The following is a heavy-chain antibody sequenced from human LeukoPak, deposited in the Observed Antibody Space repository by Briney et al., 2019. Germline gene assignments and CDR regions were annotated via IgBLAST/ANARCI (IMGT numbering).Heavy chain of an antibody. CDR2: ISGSGGST. D-gene: IGHD2/OR15-2a*01. CDR1: GFTFSSYS. J-gene: IGHJ6*02. V-gene: IGHV3-23*01. Sequence: GGSLRLSCAASGFTFSSYSMNWVRQAPGKGLEWVSAISGSGGSTYYADSVKGRFTISRDNSKNTLYLQMNSLRAEDTAVYYCAKDILSRRYYYYGMDVWGQGTTVTVSS. CDR3: AKDILSRRYYYYGMDV.